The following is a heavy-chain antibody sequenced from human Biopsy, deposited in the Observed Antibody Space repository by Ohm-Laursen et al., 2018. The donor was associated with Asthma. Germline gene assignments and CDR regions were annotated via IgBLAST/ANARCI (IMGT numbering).Heavy chain of an antibody. D-gene: IGHD3-22*01. Sequence: TLSLTCIVSGGSITSSSYYWGWIRQPPGKGMEWIGSMYHSGSPYYHPSLKSRATISVDPSKNQLSLKMSSVTAADTAVYFCVRHQYSSSWSTFDYWGQGALVTVSS. V-gene: IGHV4-39*01. CDR1: GGSITSSSYY. CDR3: VRHQYSSSWSTFDY. CDR2: MYHSGSP. J-gene: IGHJ4*02.